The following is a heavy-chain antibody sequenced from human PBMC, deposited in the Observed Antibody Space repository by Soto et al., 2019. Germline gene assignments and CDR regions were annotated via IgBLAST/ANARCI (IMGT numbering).Heavy chain of an antibody. J-gene: IGHJ4*02. CDR2: ISSNGGST. CDR1: GFTFSSYA. V-gene: IGHV3-64*01. Sequence: GGSLRLSCAASGFTFSSYAMHWVRQAPGKGLEYVSAISSNGGSTYYANSVKGRFTISRDNSKNTLYLQMGSLRAEDMAVYYCASGPYDILTGYYNGYFDYWGQGTLVTVSS. D-gene: IGHD3-9*01. CDR3: ASGPYDILTGYYNGYFDY.